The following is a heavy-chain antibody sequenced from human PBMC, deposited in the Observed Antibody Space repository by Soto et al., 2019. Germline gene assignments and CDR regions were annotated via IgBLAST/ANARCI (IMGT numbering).Heavy chain of an antibody. CDR2: IYWDDDK. D-gene: IGHD1-20*01. Sequence: QITLKESGPTLVKPTQTLTLTCTFSGFSLSTSGVGVGWIRQPPGKALECLALIYWDDDKRYSPSLKSRLTISMDTSSNQVVLTMTNVDPVDTATYYCAHIRWGYNWNDGDFDFWGQGTLVTVSS. V-gene: IGHV2-5*02. CDR3: AHIRWGYNWNDGDFDF. CDR1: GFSLSTSGVG. J-gene: IGHJ4*02.